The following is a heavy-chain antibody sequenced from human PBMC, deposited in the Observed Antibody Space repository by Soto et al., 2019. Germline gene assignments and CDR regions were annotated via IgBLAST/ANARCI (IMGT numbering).Heavy chain of an antibody. CDR3: AREYCDSTRCFLPDY. CDR2: INPYNGNT. V-gene: IGHV1-18*01. J-gene: IGHJ4*02. Sequence: ASVKVYCKASGYTFTSYGLSWGRQAPGQGLEWMGWINPYNGNTKDTQKLQGRVTMTTDTSTSTAYMELRSLRSDDTAVYYCAREYCDSTRCFLPDYWGQGALVTVSS. CDR1: GYTFTSYG. D-gene: IGHD2-2*01.